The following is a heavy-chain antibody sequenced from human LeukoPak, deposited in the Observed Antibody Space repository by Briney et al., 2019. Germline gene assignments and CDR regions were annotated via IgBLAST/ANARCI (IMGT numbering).Heavy chain of an antibody. V-gene: IGHV3-74*01. CDR3: ARGPSAATGPYFDY. Sequence: GGSLRLSCAASGFSLSTQRMQWVRQARGKGLVWVSYINIDARITGYADSVKGRFTISRDNAKNSLYLQMNSLRVEDTAVYYCARGPSAATGPYFDYWGRGILVTVSS. CDR2: INIDARIT. CDR1: GFSLSTQR. D-gene: IGHD2-15*01. J-gene: IGHJ4*02.